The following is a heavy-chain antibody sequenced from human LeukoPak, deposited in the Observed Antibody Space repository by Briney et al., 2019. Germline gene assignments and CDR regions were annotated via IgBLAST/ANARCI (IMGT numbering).Heavy chain of an antibody. CDR1: GYTFATYE. CDR3: ARGTSYYAAGSYPDFDY. Sequence: ASVKVSCKASGYTFATYEIHWVRQATGQGLEWMAWVNPNSGNTNYAQKFQGRVTVTRNTFISTAYMELGSLGFEDTAVYYCARGTSYYAAGSYPDFDYWGQGTLVTVSS. D-gene: IGHD3-10*01. V-gene: IGHV1-8*03. CDR2: VNPNSGNT. J-gene: IGHJ4*02.